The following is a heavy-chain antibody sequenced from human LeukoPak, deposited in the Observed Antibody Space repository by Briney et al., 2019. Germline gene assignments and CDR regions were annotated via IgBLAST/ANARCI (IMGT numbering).Heavy chain of an antibody. CDR3: VRETTEGAKDH. Sequence: PGGSLRLSCAASGFTFSSYAMHWVRQAPGKGLEWVAVISYDGSNKYYADSVKGRFTISRDNSKNTLYLQMNSLRVEDTAIYYRVRETTEGAKDHWGQGTLVTVSS. CDR1: GFTFSSYA. J-gene: IGHJ4*02. D-gene: IGHD1-14*01. V-gene: IGHV3-30-3*01. CDR2: ISYDGSNK.